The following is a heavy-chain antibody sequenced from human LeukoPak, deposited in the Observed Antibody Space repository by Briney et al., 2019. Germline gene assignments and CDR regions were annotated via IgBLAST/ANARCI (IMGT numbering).Heavy chain of an antibody. CDR3: ARDPYYGSGSYSFDP. CDR1: GYTFTGYY. V-gene: IGHV1-2*02. Sequence: ASVKVSCKASGYTFTGYYMHWVRQAPGQGLEWMGWINPNNGGTSYAQKFQGRVTMTRDTSISTAYMELSRLRSDDTAVYYCARDPYYGSGSYSFDPWGQGTLVTVSS. J-gene: IGHJ5*02. CDR2: INPNNGGT. D-gene: IGHD3-10*01.